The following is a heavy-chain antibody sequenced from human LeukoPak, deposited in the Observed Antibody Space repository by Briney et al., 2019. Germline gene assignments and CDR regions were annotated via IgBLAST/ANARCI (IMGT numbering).Heavy chain of an antibody. V-gene: IGHV4-39*01. J-gene: IGHJ4*02. D-gene: IGHD3-3*01. CDR3: ASVYYDFWSAYDH. CDR2: IYYTGNT. Sequence: PSETLSLTCAVSGASISGSGYYLGWIRQSPGKGLEWIGNIYYTGNTYYNASLQSRVTISIDTSENQFSLRLNSVTAADTAVYYCASVYYDFWSAYDHWGQGTLVTVSS. CDR1: GASISGSGYY.